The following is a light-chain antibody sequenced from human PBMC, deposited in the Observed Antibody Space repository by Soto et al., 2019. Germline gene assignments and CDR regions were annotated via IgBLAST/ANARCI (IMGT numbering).Light chain of an antibody. CDR3: SSYTSSSTLFV. J-gene: IGLJ1*01. CDR2: EVS. CDR1: SSDVGDYDY. V-gene: IGLV2-14*01. Sequence: QSVLTQPASVSGSPGQSITISCTGTSSDVGDYDYVSWYQQYPGKAPQLMIFEVSNRPSGVSNRFSGSKSGNTASLTISGLQAEDEADYYCSSYTSSSTLFVFGTGTKLTVL.